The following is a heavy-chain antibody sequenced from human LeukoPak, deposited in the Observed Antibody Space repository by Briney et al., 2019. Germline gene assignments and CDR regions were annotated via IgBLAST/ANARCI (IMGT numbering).Heavy chain of an antibody. CDR1: GGSISNYY. J-gene: IGHJ4*02. Sequence: SETLSLTCTVSGGSISNYYWNWIRQPPGKGLEWIGYIYSSGSTNSNPSLKSRVTISVDTSKNQFSLKLSSVTAADTAVYYCARAGQFISARPISFDYWGQGTLVTVSS. CDR3: ARAGQFISARPISFDY. V-gene: IGHV4-59*01. CDR2: IYSSGST. D-gene: IGHD6-6*01.